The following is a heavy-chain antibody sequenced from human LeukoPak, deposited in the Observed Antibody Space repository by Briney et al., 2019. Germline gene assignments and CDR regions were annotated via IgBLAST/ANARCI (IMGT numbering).Heavy chain of an antibody. CDR3: ARDLTDYGDFISY. CDR1: GFTFSSYW. D-gene: IGHD4-17*01. J-gene: IGHJ4*02. V-gene: IGHV3-7*01. CDR2: IKQDGSEK. Sequence: GGSLRLSCAASGFTFSSYWMSWVRHAPGKGLEWVANIKQDGSEKYYVDSVKGRFTISRDNAKNSLYLQMNSLRAEDTAVYYCARDLTDYGDFISYWGQGTLVTVSS.